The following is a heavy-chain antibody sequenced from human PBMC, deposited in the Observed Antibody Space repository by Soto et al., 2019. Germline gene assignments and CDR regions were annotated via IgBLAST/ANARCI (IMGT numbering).Heavy chain of an antibody. J-gene: IGHJ6*02. D-gene: IGHD1-1*01. Sequence: VKVSCKASGGTFSSYAISWVRHAPGQGLEWMGGIIPIFGTANYAQKFQGRVTITADESTSTAYMELSSLRSEDTAVYYCARGDDLPYYGMDVWGQGTTVTVSS. V-gene: IGHV1-69*13. CDR3: ARGDDLPYYGMDV. CDR2: IIPIFGTA. CDR1: GGTFSSYA.